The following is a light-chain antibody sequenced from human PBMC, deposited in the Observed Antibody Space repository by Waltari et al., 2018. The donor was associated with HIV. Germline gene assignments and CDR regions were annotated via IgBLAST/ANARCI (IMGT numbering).Light chain of an antibody. Sequence: QSALTQPRSVSGSPGQSVTISCVGTSNDIGAYNYVSWYQQHPGKAPKVMIYDVNKRPSGVPDRFSGSKSGYTASLTISGLQAEDEADYYCCSYAGSRVIFGGGTKLTFL. CDR3: CSYAGSRVI. J-gene: IGLJ2*01. V-gene: IGLV2-11*01. CDR2: DVN. CDR1: SNDIGAYNY.